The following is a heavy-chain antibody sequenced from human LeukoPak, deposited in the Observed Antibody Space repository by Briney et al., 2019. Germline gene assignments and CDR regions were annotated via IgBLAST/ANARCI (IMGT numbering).Heavy chain of an antibody. CDR3: ARDAGRGDILTGYPGGY. CDR2: INPSGGST. Sequence: ASVKVSCKASGYTFTSYYMHWVRQAPGQGLEWMGIINPSGGSTSYAQKFQGRVTMTRDTSTSTVYMELSSLRSEDTAVYYCARDAGRGDILTGYPGGYWGQGTLVTVSS. V-gene: IGHV1-46*01. CDR1: GYTFTSYY. J-gene: IGHJ4*02. D-gene: IGHD3-9*01.